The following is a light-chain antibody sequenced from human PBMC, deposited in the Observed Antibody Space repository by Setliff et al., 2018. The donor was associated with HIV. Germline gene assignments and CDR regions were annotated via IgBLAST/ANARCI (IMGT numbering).Light chain of an antibody. CDR2: DVT. CDR3: SSYTSSSTSHVV. CDR1: SSDVGGYNY. J-gene: IGLJ2*01. Sequence: QSALTQPASVSGSPGQSITISCTGTSSDVGGYNYVSWYQQHPGKAPKLMIYDVTKRPSGASNRFSGSKSGNTASLTISGLKAEDEADYCCSSYTSSSTSHVVFGGGTKVTVL. V-gene: IGLV2-14*01.